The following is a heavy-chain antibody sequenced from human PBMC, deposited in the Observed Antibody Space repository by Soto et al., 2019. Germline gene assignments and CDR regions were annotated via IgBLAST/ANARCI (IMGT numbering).Heavy chain of an antibody. CDR1: GFAFSNYG. Sequence: VQLVESGGGVVQPGRSLTLSCAASGFAFSNYGMHWVRQAPGKGLEWVAVISNDGSNRYHADSVKDRFTISRDNSKNTLYLQMNSLRAEDTAVYYCARDDEYSGNGMDVWSQGTTVTVS. J-gene: IGHJ6*02. D-gene: IGHD3-10*01. V-gene: IGHV3-33*01. CDR3: ARDDEYSGNGMDV. CDR2: ISNDGSNR.